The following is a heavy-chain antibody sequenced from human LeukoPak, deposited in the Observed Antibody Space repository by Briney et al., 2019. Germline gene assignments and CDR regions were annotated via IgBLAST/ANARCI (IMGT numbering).Heavy chain of an antibody. D-gene: IGHD4-17*01. J-gene: IGHJ4*02. CDR3: ARGQGTVTTH. V-gene: IGHV4-34*01. Sequence: SETLSLTCTVSGGSISSYYWSWIRQPPGKGLEWIGEINHSGSANYNPSLKSRVTISLDTSKNQFSLKVSSVTAADTAVYYCARGQGTVTTHWGQGTLVTVSS. CDR1: GGSISSYY. CDR2: INHSGSA.